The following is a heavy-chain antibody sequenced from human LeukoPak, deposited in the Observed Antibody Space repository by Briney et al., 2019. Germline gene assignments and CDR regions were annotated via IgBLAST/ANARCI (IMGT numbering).Heavy chain of an antibody. CDR3: AKASSSSWYWFDP. V-gene: IGHV3-30*07. CDR2: ISYDGSNK. CDR1: GFTFSSYA. J-gene: IGHJ5*02. Sequence: PGRSLRLSCAASGFTFSSYAMHWVRQAPGKGLEWVAVISYDGSNKYYADSVKGRFTISRDNSKNTLYLQMNSLRAEDTAVYYCAKASSSSWYWFDPWGQGTLVTVSS. D-gene: IGHD6-13*01.